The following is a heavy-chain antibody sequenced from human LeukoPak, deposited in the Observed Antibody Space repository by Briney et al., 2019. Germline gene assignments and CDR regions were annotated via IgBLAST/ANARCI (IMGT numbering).Heavy chain of an antibody. CDR3: ARGPPGLVRTKYFQH. Sequence: SETLPLTCVVYGGSFSGYYWSWIRQPPGKGLEWIGEINHSGSTNYNPSLKSRVTISVDTSKNQFSLKLSSVTAADTAVYYCARGPPGLVRTKYFQHWGQGTLVTVSS. CDR2: INHSGST. D-gene: IGHD3/OR15-3a*01. CDR1: GGSFSGYY. J-gene: IGHJ1*01. V-gene: IGHV4-34*01.